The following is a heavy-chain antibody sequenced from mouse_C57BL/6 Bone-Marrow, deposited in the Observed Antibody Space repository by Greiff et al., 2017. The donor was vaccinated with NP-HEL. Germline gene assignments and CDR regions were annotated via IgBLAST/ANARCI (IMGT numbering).Heavy chain of an antibody. D-gene: IGHD3-3*01. CDR2: INPYNGGT. CDR3: ARRGDLYFDY. Sequence: VQLQQSGPVLVKPGASVKMSCKASGYTFTDYYMNWVKQSHGKSLEWIGVINPYNGGTSYNQKFKGKATLTVDKSSSTAYMELNSLTSEDSAVYYCARRGDLYFDYWGQGTTLTVSS. J-gene: IGHJ2*01. V-gene: IGHV1-19*01. CDR1: GYTFTDYY.